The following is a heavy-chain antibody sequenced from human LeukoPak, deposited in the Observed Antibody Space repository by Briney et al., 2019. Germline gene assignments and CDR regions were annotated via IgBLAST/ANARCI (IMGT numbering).Heavy chain of an antibody. Sequence: GASVKVSCKASGGTFSSYAISWVRQAPGQGLEWMGGIIPIFGTANYAQKFQGRATITADKSTSTAYMELSSLRSEDTAVYYCARGAYRLIAGSSSPNSYFQHWGQGTLVTVSS. CDR2: IIPIFGTA. D-gene: IGHD6-13*01. CDR1: GGTFSSYA. J-gene: IGHJ1*01. CDR3: ARGAYRLIAGSSSPNSYFQH. V-gene: IGHV1-69*06.